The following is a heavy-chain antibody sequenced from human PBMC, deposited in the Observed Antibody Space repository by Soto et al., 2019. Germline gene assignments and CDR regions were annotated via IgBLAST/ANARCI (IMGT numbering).Heavy chain of an antibody. D-gene: IGHD3-16*01. CDR3: AKDGSWDGGGGES. CDR1: GVTFSSYA. CDR2: IIPVFRTS. V-gene: IGHV1-69*18. Sequence: QVQLVQSGAELKKPGTSVKVSCSASGVTFSSYAFTWVRQAPGQGLEWMGNIIPVFRTSNYAQGFQGRLTISADVSTNTIYMELSSLRSEDTAVYFCAKDGSWDGGGGESWGQGTLVIVSS. J-gene: IGHJ4*02.